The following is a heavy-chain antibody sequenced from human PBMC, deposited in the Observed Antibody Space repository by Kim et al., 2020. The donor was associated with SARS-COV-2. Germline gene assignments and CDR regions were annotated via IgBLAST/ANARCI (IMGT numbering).Heavy chain of an antibody. CDR1: GFIFSYHW. CDR3: ARVLHYDSSGYYFDY. Sequence: GGSLRLSCAASGFIFSYHWLHWVRQAPGKGLVWVSRINSGGRITTYADSVKGRFTISRDNAKNTLYSEMNNLRVEDTAVYYCARVLHYDSSGYYFDYWG. D-gene: IGHD3-22*01. V-gene: IGHV3-74*01. CDR2: INSGGRIT. J-gene: IGHJ4*01.